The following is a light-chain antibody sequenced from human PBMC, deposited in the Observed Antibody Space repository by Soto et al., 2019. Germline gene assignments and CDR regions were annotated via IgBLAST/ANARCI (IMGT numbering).Light chain of an antibody. CDR2: KAS. CDR3: QQYSTYWT. V-gene: IGKV1-5*03. J-gene: IGKJ1*01. CDR1: RSISSW. Sequence: DIQMTQSPSTLSASVGDRVTITCRASRSISSWLAWYQQKPGKAPRLLIYKASTLESGVPSRFSGSGSGTDFTLTISSLQPDDFATYYCQQYSTYWTFGQGTKVDI.